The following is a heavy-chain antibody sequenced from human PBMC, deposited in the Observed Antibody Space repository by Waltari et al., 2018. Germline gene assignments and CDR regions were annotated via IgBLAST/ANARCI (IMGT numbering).Heavy chain of an antibody. CDR2: FIPILGIA. V-gene: IGHV1-69*08. D-gene: IGHD6-6*01. CDR1: GGTFSSYT. CDR3: ARDGGIAARHIYYYGMDV. Sequence: QVQLVQSGAEVKKPGSSVKVSCKASGGTFSSYTISWVRQAPGQGLDWMGRFIPILGIANYARKFQGRVTITADKSTRTAYMELSSLRSEDTAVYYCARDGGIAARHIYYYGMDVWGQGTTVTVSS. J-gene: IGHJ6*02.